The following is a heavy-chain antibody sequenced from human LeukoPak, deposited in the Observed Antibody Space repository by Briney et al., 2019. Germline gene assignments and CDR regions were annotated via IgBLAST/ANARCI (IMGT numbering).Heavy chain of an antibody. CDR3: AKDHYGSGSYQDY. V-gene: IGHV3-9*01. Sequence: GRSLRLSCAASGFTFDDSAMHWVRQAPGKGLEWVSGISWNSGSIAYADSVKGRFTISRDNAKNSLYLQMNSLRAEDTALYCCAKDHYGSGSYQDYWGQGTLATVSS. CDR2: ISWNSGSI. J-gene: IGHJ4*02. CDR1: GFTFDDSA. D-gene: IGHD3-10*01.